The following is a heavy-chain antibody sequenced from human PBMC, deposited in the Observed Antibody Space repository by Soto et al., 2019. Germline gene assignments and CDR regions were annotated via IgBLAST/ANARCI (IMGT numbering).Heavy chain of an antibody. J-gene: IGHJ4*02. CDR3: ARDFQD. Sequence: EVQVVESGGGLVQPGGSLRLSCAASGFSLSSNWMHWVRQAPGKGLVWVSRFNSDGTIITYADLVKGRFTMSRDNAKNTLYLQMNSLWAEDTAVYYCARDFQDWGQGTLVPVSS. CDR2: FNSDGTII. CDR1: GFSLSSNW. V-gene: IGHV3-74*01.